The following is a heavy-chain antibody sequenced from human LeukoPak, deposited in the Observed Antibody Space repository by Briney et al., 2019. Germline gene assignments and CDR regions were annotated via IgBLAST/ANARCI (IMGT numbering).Heavy chain of an antibody. CDR3: AHRENYYTSGSFDY. CDR2: SYWNDDK. CDR1: GFSLSTNAVG. J-gene: IGHJ4*02. Sequence: SGPTLVKPTQTLTLTCTFSGFSLSTNAVGVGWIRQPPGKALEWLALSYWNDDKRYSPSLKTRLTITKDTSNNKVVLTMTNMDPVDTATYYCAHRENYYTSGSFDYWGQGTLVTVSS. V-gene: IGHV2-5*01. D-gene: IGHD3-10*01.